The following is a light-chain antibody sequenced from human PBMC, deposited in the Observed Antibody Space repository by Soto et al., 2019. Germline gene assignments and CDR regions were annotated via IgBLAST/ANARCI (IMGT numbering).Light chain of an antibody. CDR2: VAS. CDR1: QGIRNY. CDR3: LQHNTYPYT. V-gene: IGKV1-17*01. Sequence: IQMTQSPSSLSASVGDTVTVTCRASQGIRNYLNWFQQKPGKAPKRLISVASTLQSGFPSRFSGSGSGTEFTLTISSLHPEDSATYYCLQHNTYPYTFGQGTKLEIK. J-gene: IGKJ2*01.